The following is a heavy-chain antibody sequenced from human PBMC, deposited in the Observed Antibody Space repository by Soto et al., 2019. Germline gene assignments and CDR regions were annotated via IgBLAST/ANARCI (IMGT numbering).Heavy chain of an antibody. Sequence: PGGSLRLSCAASGFTFSSYAMSWVRQAPGKGLEWVSAISGSGGSTYYADSVKGRFTISRDNSKNTLYLQMNSLRAEDTAVYYCAKSPPGGTMIVVVTKDYWGQGTLVTVSS. CDR3: AKSPPGGTMIVVVTKDY. J-gene: IGHJ4*02. CDR1: GFTFSSYA. V-gene: IGHV3-23*01. CDR2: ISGSGGST. D-gene: IGHD3-22*01.